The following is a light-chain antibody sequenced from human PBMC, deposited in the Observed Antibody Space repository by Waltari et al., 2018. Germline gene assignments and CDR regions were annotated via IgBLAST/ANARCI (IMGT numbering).Light chain of an antibody. J-gene: IGKJ1*01. Sequence: DIQMTQSPSTLSASAGDTVSISCRTSQTISDWLAWFQQKPGKAPKLLFYKASGLATGVPSRFSGSGSGTEFTLTISSLQPDDFATYYYQRYLSYWTFGQGTKVELK. CDR1: QTISDW. V-gene: IGKV1-5*03. CDR2: KAS. CDR3: QRYLSYWT.